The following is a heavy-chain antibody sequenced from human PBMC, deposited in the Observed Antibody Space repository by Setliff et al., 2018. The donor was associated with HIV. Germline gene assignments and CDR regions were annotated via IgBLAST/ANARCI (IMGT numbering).Heavy chain of an antibody. CDR3: AREGKFRYYYYMDV. V-gene: IGHV1-18*01. Sequence: ASVKVSCKASGYTFSTYGISWVRQAPGQGLEWMGWISAYNGNTNYAQKFQGRVTFTRDTSASTAYMELSSLRSEDTAVYYCAREGKFRYYYYMDVWGKGTTVTVSS. CDR2: ISAYNGNT. J-gene: IGHJ6*03. D-gene: IGHD3-10*01. CDR1: GYTFSTYG.